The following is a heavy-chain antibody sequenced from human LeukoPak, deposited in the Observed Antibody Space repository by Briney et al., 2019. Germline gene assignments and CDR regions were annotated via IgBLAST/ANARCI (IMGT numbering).Heavy chain of an antibody. CDR2: TFHSGST. CDR1: GGSISSNSYY. CDR3: AREARGTYTIDY. Sequence: SETLSLTCTVSGGSISSNSYYWGWIRQPPGKGLEWIGSTFHSGSTYYNPSLKSRATISVDTSKNQFSLRLSSVTAEDTAVYFCAREARGTYTIDYWGQGTLVTVSS. V-gene: IGHV4-39*01. D-gene: IGHD1-26*01. J-gene: IGHJ4*02.